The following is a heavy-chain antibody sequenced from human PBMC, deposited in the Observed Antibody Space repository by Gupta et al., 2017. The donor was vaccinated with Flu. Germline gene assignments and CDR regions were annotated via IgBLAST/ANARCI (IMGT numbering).Heavy chain of an antibody. CDR3: ATAYCGGDCSVGYFDY. V-gene: IGHV4-4*02. CDR2: IYHSGST. J-gene: IGHJ4*02. D-gene: IGHD2-21*01. Sequence: PPGNGLEWIGEIYHSGSTNYNPSLKSRVTISVDKSKNQFSLKLSSVTAADTAVYYCATAYCGGDCSVGYFDYWGQGTLVTVSS.